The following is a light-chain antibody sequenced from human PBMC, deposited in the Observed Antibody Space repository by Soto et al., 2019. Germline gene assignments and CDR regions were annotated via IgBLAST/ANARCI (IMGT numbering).Light chain of an antibody. J-gene: IGKJ1*01. CDR1: QSVPSNF. V-gene: IGKV3-20*01. CDR2: DVS. Sequence: IVLTQSPGTLSLSPGERDTLYCRASQSVPSNFLAWYQQRPGQAPTLLTYDVSRRAAGIPDRFSGSGSGTDFTLTISRVGVEDFAVYYCELYDSSWTFGQGPKLEIK. CDR3: ELYDSSWT.